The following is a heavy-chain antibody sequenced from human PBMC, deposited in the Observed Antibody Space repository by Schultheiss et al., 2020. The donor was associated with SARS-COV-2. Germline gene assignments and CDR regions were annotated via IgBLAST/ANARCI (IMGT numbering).Heavy chain of an antibody. CDR2: IYHSGST. CDR1: GGSISSGSYY. D-gene: IGHD6-13*01. J-gene: IGHJ5*02. V-gene: IGHV4-31*03. Sequence: SQTLSLTCTVSGGSISSGSYYWGWIRRPPGKGLEWIGYIYHSGSTYYNPSLKSRVTISVDTSKNQFSLKLSSVTAADTAVYYCARGQTAASRFDPWGQGTLVTVSS. CDR3: ARGQTAASRFDP.